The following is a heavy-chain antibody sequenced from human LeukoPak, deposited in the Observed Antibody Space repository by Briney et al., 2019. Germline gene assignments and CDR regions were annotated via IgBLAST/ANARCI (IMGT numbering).Heavy chain of an antibody. CDR2: ISGRDGNT. CDR3: AKDGGDYYDASGFYGDFDY. J-gene: IGHJ4*02. Sequence: GGFLRLSCAASGFAFSNYAMNWVRQAPGKGLEWVSTISGRDGNTYYADSVKGRFTISRDNSKNTLYLQMNSLRAEDTAVYYCAKDGGDYYDASGFYGDFDYWGQGTLVTVSS. D-gene: IGHD3-22*01. V-gene: IGHV3-23*01. CDR1: GFAFSNYA.